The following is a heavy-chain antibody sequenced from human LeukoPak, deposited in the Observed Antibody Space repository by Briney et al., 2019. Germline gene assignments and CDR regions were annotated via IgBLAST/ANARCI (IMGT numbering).Heavy chain of an antibody. J-gene: IGHJ4*02. V-gene: IGHV3-48*04. CDR3: AREGALYGAGADY. CDR2: ISSSSSTI. Sequence: PGGSLRLSCAASGFTFSSYSMNWVRQAPGKGLEWVSYISSSSSTIYYADSVKGRFTISRDNDKNSLYLQMNSLRAEDTAVYYCAREGALYGAGADYWGQGTLVTVSS. CDR1: GFTFSSYS. D-gene: IGHD4/OR15-4a*01.